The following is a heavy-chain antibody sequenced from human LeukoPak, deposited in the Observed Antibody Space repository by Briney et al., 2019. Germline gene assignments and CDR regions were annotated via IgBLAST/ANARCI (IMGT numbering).Heavy chain of an antibody. V-gene: IGHV1-69*13. CDR2: IIPIFGTA. Sequence: ASVKVSCKASGGTFSSYAISWARQAPGQGLEWMGGIIPIFGTANYAQKFQGRVTITADESTSTAYMELSSLRSEDTAVYYCARDSAAHYYDSSGYLFDPWGQGTLVTVSS. CDR1: GGTFSSYA. CDR3: ARDSAAHYYDSSGYLFDP. D-gene: IGHD3-22*01. J-gene: IGHJ5*02.